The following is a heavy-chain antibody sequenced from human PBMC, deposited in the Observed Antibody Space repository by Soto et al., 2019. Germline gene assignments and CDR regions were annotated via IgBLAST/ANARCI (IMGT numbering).Heavy chain of an antibody. CDR1: GGTFSSYT. J-gene: IGHJ6*02. CDR3: ARFRGSYGMDV. CDR2: IIPILGIA. Sequence: QVPLVQSGAEVKKPGSSVKVSCKASGGTFSSYTISWVRQAPGQGLEWMGRIIPILGIANYAQKFQGRVTITADKSTSTAYMELSILRSEDTAVYYCARFRGSYGMDVWGQGTTVTVSS. D-gene: IGHD3-10*01. V-gene: IGHV1-69*02.